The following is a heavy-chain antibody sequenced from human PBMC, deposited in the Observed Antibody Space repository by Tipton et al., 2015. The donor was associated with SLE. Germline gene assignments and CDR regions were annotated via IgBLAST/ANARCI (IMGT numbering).Heavy chain of an antibody. J-gene: IGHJ3*02. CDR1: GGSLSSYY. Sequence: TLSLTCTVSGGSLSSYYWSWIRQPPGKGLEWIGYVHYSGSTNYNPSLKSRVTLSVDTSQNQSSLKLTSMGAADTAVYYCARERSNDALDIWGQGTMVTVSS. CDR3: ARERSNDALDI. V-gene: IGHV4-59*01. CDR2: VHYSGST. D-gene: IGHD1-26*01.